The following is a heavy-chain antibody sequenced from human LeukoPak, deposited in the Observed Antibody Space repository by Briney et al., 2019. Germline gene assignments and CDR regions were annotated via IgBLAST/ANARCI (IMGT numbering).Heavy chain of an antibody. J-gene: IGHJ4*02. Sequence: ASVTVSCKASEYTFTGYYMHWVRQAPGQGLEWVGWINPNTGDTNYAQKFQGRVNMTRDTSITTPYMELSRLRSDDTAVYYCARRRCSGSSCQSYYFDFWGQGTLVTVSS. CDR2: INPNTGDT. CDR3: ARRRCSGSSCQSYYFDF. D-gene: IGHD2-15*01. V-gene: IGHV1-2*02. CDR1: EYTFTGYY.